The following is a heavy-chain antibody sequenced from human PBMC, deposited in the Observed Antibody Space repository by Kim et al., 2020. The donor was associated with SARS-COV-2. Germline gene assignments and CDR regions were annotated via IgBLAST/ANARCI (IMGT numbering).Heavy chain of an antibody. D-gene: IGHD3-3*01. CDR2: IYHSGNT. CDR3: AKSGHSGWFDP. Sequence: SETLSLTCAVSGDSISSSVWWSWVRQPPGMGLEWIGEIYHSGNTYYNPSLKSRVTLSLDKSKNQFSMRLSSVTAADTAVYYCAKSGHSGWFDPWGQGTLVTVSS. V-gene: IGHV4-4*02. J-gene: IGHJ5*02. CDR1: GDSISSSVW.